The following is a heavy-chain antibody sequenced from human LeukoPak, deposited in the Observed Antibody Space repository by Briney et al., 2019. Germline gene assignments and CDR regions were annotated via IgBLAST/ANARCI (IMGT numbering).Heavy chain of an antibody. J-gene: IGHJ5*02. CDR2: IYPGDSDT. Sequence: GESLKISCKGSGYSFTSYWIGWVRQMPGKGLEWMGIIYPGDSDTRYSPSFQGQVTISADKSISTAYLQWSSLKASDTAMYYCAGQLEVAGLVHWFDPWGQGTLVTVSS. CDR1: GYSFTSYW. D-gene: IGHD6-19*01. V-gene: IGHV5-51*01. CDR3: AGQLEVAGLVHWFDP.